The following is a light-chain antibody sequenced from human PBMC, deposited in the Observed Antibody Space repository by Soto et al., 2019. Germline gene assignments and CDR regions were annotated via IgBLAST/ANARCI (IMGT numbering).Light chain of an antibody. CDR2: DAS. J-gene: IGKJ5*01. CDR1: QSVSSY. CDR3: QQRSNWPPIT. V-gene: IGKV3-11*01. Sequence: EIVLTQSPATLSLPPGERATLSCRASQSVSSYLACYQHKPGQAPMLLIYDASNRATGIPARFSGSWSGTDFTLPIISLEPEDFAVYYSQQRSNWPPITFGQGTRLEIK.